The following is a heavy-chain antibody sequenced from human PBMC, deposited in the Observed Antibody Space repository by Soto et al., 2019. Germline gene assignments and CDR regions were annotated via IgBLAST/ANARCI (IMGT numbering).Heavy chain of an antibody. CDR2: INSDGSST. V-gene: IGHV3-74*01. CDR3: ARGGLRYFDWLRLDKKYYYYGMDV. CDR1: GFTFSSYW. J-gene: IGHJ6*02. D-gene: IGHD3-9*01. Sequence: GGSLRLSCAAPGFTFSSYWMHWVRQAPGKGLVWVSRINSDGSSTSYADSVKGRFTISRDNAKNTLYLQMNSLRAEDTAVYYCARGGLRYFDWLRLDKKYYYYGMDVWGQGTTVTVSS.